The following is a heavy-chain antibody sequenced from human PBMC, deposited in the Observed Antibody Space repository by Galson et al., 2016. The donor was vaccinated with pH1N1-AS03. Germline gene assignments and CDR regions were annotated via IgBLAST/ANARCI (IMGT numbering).Heavy chain of an antibody. CDR3: AIDLNGSMY. J-gene: IGHJ4*02. V-gene: IGHV1-18*01. CDR2: ISGYDGNT. Sequence: SVKVSCKASGYNFVNYGISWVRRAPGQGLEWMGWISGYDGNTDYAQKFQGRVTVTTDTSTNTAYMELRSLTSDDTAVYYCAIDLNGSMYWGQGTLVTVSS. D-gene: IGHD3-9*01. CDR1: GYNFVNYG.